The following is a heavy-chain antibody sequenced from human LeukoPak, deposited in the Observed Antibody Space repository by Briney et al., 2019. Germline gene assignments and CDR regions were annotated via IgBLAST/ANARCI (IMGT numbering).Heavy chain of an antibody. V-gene: IGHV3-33*01. CDR2: IWYDGSNK. Sequence: GGSLRLSCAASGFTFSSYGMHWVRQAPGRGLEWVAVIWYDGSNKYYADSVKGRFTISRDNSKNTLYLQMNSLRAEDTAVYYCARETRAFDIWGQGTMVTVSS. CDR3: ARETRAFDI. J-gene: IGHJ3*02. CDR1: GFTFSSYG.